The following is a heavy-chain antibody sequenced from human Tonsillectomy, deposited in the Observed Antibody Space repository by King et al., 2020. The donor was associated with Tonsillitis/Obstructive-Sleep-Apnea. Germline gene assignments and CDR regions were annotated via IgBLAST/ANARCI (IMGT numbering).Heavy chain of an antibody. J-gene: IGHJ4*02. CDR2: IYWDGDE. CDR3: ARSPPYCSGGSCYFDY. D-gene: IGHD2-15*01. V-gene: IGHV2-5*02. CDR1: GFSLSSSGVG. Sequence: TLKESGPTLVKPPQTLTLTCTFSGFSLSSSGVGVGWIRQPPGKALEWLALIYWDGDERYSPSLKNRLAITKDTSKNQVVLTMTNMDPVDTATYYCARSPPYCSGGSCYFDYWGQGALVSVSS.